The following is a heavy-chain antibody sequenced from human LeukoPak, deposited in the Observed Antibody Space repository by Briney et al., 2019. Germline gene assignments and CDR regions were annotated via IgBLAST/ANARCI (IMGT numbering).Heavy chain of an antibody. CDR3: ARNGEYGDYDY. Sequence: GGSLRLSCAASGFTSSSYWMHWVRQAPGKGLVWVSRINSDGSSTSYADSVKGRFTISRDNAKNTLYLQMNSLRAEDTAVYYCARNGEYGDYDYWGQGTLVTVSS. V-gene: IGHV3-74*01. J-gene: IGHJ4*02. CDR2: INSDGSST. D-gene: IGHD3-10*01. CDR1: GFTSSSYW.